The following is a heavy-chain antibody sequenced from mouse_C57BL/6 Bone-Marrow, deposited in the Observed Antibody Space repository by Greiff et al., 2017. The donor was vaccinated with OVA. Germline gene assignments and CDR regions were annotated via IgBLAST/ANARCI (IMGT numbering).Heavy chain of an antibody. Sequence: VQLQQSGAELAKPGASVKLSCKASGYTFTSYWMHWVKQRPGQGLEWIGYINPSSGYTKYNQKFKDKATLTVDTSSSTAYMQLSSLTSEDSAVYYCARGERGYYFDYWGQGTTLTVSS. J-gene: IGHJ2*01. CDR3: ARGERGYYFDY. CDR2: INPSSGYT. CDR1: GYTFTSYW. V-gene: IGHV1-7*01.